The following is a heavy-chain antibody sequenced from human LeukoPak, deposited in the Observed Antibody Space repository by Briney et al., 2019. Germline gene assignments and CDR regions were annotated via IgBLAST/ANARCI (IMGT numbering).Heavy chain of an antibody. CDR2: ISGSGGST. Sequence: GGSLRLSCAASGFTFTNYGMSWVRQAPGKGLEWVSAISGSGGSTYYADSVKGRFTISRDNSKNTVFIQMNSLRAEDTAVYYCAKTLYGSKRLGCLDQWGQGTLVTVSS. D-gene: IGHD3-10*01. CDR3: AKTLYGSKRLGCLDQ. V-gene: IGHV3-23*01. J-gene: IGHJ4*02. CDR1: GFTFTNYG.